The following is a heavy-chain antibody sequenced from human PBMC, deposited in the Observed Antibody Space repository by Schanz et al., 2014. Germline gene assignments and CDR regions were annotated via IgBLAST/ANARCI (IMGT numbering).Heavy chain of an antibody. CDR2: ISYSGST. CDR3: AREKVDIVVIPGARRNYYYSGMDV. Sequence: QLQLQESGPGLVKPSETLSLTCTVSGGSISGSSYHWGWTRQPPGKGPEWIGTISYSGSTYYNPSLKIVLTISLEPSRTKSPLKLISVTAADTAVYYCAREKVDIVVIPGARRNYYYSGMDVWGQGTTVTVSS. D-gene: IGHD2-2*01. V-gene: IGHV4-39*07. J-gene: IGHJ6*02. CDR1: GGSISGSSYH.